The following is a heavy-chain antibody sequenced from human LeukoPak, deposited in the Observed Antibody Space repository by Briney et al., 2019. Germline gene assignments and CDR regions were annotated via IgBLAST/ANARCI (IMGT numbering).Heavy chain of an antibody. D-gene: IGHD3-10*01. J-gene: IGHJ4*02. CDR2: INHSGST. CDR1: GVSFSGYY. V-gene: IGHV4-34*01. Sequence: SETLSLTCAVYGVSFSGYYWSWIRQPPGKGLEWIGEINHSGSTNYNPSLKSRVTISVDTSKNQFSLKLSSVTAADTAVYYCARAAPYYYGSGSYFDYWGQGTLVTVSS. CDR3: ARAAPYYYGSGSYFDY.